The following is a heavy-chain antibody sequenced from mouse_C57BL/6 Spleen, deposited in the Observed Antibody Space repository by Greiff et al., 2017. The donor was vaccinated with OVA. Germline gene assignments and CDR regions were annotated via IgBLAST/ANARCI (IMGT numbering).Heavy chain of an antibody. CDR1: GYTFTSYW. CDR3: ARGRDGNYEAFDY. Sequence: QVQLKQPGAELVRPGSSVKLSCKASGYTFTSYWMHWVKQRPIQGLEWIGNIDTSDSETHYNQKFKDKATLTVDKSSSTAYMQLSSLTSEDSAVYYCARGRDGNYEAFDYWGQGTTLTVSS. D-gene: IGHD2-1*01. V-gene: IGHV1-52*01. CDR2: IDTSDSET. J-gene: IGHJ2*01.